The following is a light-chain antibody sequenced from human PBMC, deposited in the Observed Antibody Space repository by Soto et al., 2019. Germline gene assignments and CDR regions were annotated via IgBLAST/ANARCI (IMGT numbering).Light chain of an antibody. CDR3: QRYNSPPLT. Sequence: EIVLTQSPCTLSLSPGERATLSCRASQSVSSSYLGWYQQKPGQAPRLLISGASSRATGIPDRFSGSGSGKVCPLTISMLEPEDFAEYYYQRYNSPPLTFGGGTKVEIK. CDR2: GAS. J-gene: IGKJ4*01. V-gene: IGKV3-20*01. CDR1: QSVSSSY.